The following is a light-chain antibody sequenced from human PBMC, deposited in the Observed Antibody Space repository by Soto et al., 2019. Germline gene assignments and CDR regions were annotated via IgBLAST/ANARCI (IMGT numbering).Light chain of an antibody. J-gene: IGKJ4*01. CDR2: AAS. V-gene: IGKV1-12*01. CDR1: QGLVSW. CDR3: QQTSSFPLT. Sequence: DIQVTQSPSSVSASVGARVTITCRASQGLVSWLAWYQQKPWKAPKLLIYAASSLQSGVPSRFSGSGSGTDFTLPISSLQPEDFATYYCQQTSSFPLTFGGGTKVEIK.